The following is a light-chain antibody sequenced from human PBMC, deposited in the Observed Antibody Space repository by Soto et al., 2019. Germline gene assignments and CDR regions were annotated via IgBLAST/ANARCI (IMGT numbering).Light chain of an antibody. V-gene: IGLV2-23*01. CDR2: EGS. CDR1: SSDVGSYNL. Sequence: QSALTQPASVSGSPGQSITISCTGTSSDVGSYNLVSWYQHHPGKAPKLMIYEGSKRPSGVSDRFSGSKSGNTASLTISGLQAEDEADYSCCSYAGSSTPGVFGGGTKLTVL. CDR3: CSYAGSSTPGV. J-gene: IGLJ2*01.